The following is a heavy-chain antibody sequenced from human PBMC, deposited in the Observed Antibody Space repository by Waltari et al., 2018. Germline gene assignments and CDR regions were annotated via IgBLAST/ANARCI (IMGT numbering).Heavy chain of an antibody. CDR3: ARHLTGDLRYYYYYMDV. Sequence: EVQLVQSGAAVKKPGESLKISCKGSGYSLTSQLTGWGRQMPGKGLEWMGVIYPGDSDTRYSPSFQGQVTISADKSISTAYLQWSSLKASDTAMYYCARHLTGDLRYYYYYMDVWGKGTTVTVSS. J-gene: IGHJ6*03. D-gene: IGHD7-27*01. CDR2: IYPGDSDT. CDR1: GYSLTSQL. V-gene: IGHV5-51*01.